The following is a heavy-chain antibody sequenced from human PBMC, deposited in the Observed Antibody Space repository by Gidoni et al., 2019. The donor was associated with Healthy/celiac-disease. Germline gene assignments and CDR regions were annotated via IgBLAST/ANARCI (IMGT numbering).Heavy chain of an antibody. CDR1: GGTFTSYA. V-gene: IGHV1-69*01. CDR3: ASGVYYYDSSGYYAYEAFDI. D-gene: IGHD3-22*01. Sequence: QVQLVQSGAEVKNPGSSVKVSGKASGGTFTSYAIRWVRQAPGHGLEWMGGIIPICGTANYAQKVQGRVTITADESTSTAYMELSSLRSEDTAVYYCASGVYYYDSSGYYAYEAFDIWGQGTMVTVSS. CDR2: IIPICGTA. J-gene: IGHJ3*02.